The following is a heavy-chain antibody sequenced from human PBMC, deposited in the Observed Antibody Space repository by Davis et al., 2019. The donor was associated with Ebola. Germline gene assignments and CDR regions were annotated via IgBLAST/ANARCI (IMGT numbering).Heavy chain of an antibody. CDR3: TSSAVAGTYDY. V-gene: IGHV3-73*01. CDR1: GFTFSGSA. Sequence: GESLKISCAASGFTFSGSAMHWVRQASGKGLEWVGRIRSKANSYATAYAASVKGRFTISRDDSKNTAYLQMNSLKTEDTAVYYCTSSAVAGTYDYWGQGTVVTVSS. D-gene: IGHD6-19*01. J-gene: IGHJ4*02. CDR2: IRSKANSYAT.